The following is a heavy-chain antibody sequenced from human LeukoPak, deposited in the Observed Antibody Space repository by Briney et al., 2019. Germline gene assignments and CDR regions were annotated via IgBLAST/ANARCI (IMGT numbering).Heavy chain of an antibody. CDR2: INPNSGGT. CDR3: ARVRVATSHYYYGMDV. Sequence: ASVKVSCKASGYTFTGYYMHWVRQAPGQGLEWMGWINPNSGGTNYAQKFQGRVTMTRDTSISTAYMELSRLRSDDTAVYYCARVRVATSHYYYGMDVWGQGTTVTVSS. CDR1: GYTFTGYY. D-gene: IGHD5-12*01. J-gene: IGHJ6*02. V-gene: IGHV1-2*02.